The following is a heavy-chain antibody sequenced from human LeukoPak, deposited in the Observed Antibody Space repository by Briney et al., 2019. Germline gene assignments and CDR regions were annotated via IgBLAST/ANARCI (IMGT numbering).Heavy chain of an antibody. D-gene: IGHD5-12*01. J-gene: IGHJ4*02. Sequence: SETLSLTCTVSGGSSSSYYWSWIRQPPGKGLEWIAYINYSGSTNYNPSLKSRVTISVDTSKNQFSLKLSSVTAADTAVYYCARGGYSGYDYTVGYFDYWGQGTLVTVSS. CDR1: GGSSSSYY. V-gene: IGHV4-59*01. CDR3: ARGGYSGYDYTVGYFDY. CDR2: INYSGST.